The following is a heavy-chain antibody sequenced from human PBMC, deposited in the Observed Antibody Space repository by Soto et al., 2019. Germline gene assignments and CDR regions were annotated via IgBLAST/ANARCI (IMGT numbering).Heavy chain of an antibody. D-gene: IGHD2-15*01. CDR3: ARAYCSGGSCYSDRYYYGMDV. J-gene: IGHJ6*02. V-gene: IGHV3-11*06. CDR2: ISSSSSYT. Sequence: GGSLRLSCAASGFTFSDYYMSWIRQAPGKGLEWVSYISSSSSYTNYADSVKGRFTISRDNAKNSLYLQMNSLRAEDTAVYYCARAYCSGGSCYSDRYYYGMDVWGQGTTVTVSS. CDR1: GFTFSDYY.